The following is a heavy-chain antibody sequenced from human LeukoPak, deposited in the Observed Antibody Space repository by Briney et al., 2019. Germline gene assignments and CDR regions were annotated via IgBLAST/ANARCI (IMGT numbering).Heavy chain of an antibody. Sequence: GGSLRLSCAASGFTFSQYAMHWVRQAPGKGLEWVAAIWYDGSNKYYVDSVKGRFTISRDNSKNTLYLQMNSLRAEDTAVYYCAREADCSGGSCYRGAFDNWGQGTMVTVSS. V-gene: IGHV3-33*01. CDR3: AREADCSGGSCYRGAFDN. CDR1: GFTFSQYA. CDR2: IWYDGSNK. D-gene: IGHD2-15*01. J-gene: IGHJ3*02.